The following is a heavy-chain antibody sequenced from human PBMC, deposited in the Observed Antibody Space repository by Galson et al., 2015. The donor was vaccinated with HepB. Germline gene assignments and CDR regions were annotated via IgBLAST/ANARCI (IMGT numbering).Heavy chain of an antibody. D-gene: IGHD2-2*01. CDR3: AKRHCSSTSCQDWRYYFDY. Sequence: SLRLSCAASGFTFSSYAMSWVRQAPGKGLEWVSAISGSGGSTYYADSVKGRFTISRDNSKNTLYLQMNSLRAEDTAVYYCAKRHCSSTSCQDWRYYFDYWGQGTLVTVSS. CDR2: ISGSGGST. V-gene: IGHV3-23*01. J-gene: IGHJ4*02. CDR1: GFTFSSYA.